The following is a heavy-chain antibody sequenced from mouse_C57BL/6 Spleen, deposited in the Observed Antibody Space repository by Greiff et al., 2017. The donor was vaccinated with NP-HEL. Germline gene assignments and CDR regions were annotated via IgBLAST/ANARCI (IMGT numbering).Heavy chain of an antibody. CDR3: TRDEGAWFAY. CDR2: IDPETGGT. J-gene: IGHJ3*01. CDR1: GYTFTDYE. Sequence: VQLQQSGAELVRPGASVTLSCKASGYTFTDYEMHWVKQTPVHGLEWIGAIDPETGGTAYNQKFKGKAILTADKSSSTAYMELRSLTSEDSAVYYCTRDEGAWFAYWGQGTLVTVSA. V-gene: IGHV1-15*01.